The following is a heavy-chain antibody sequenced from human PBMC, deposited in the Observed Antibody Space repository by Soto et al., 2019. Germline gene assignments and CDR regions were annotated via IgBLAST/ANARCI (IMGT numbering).Heavy chain of an antibody. J-gene: IGHJ4*02. V-gene: IGHV4-34*01. CDR1: GGSFSGYY. CDR3: ARVGFITMVRGSYFDF. Sequence: SETLSLTCAVYGGSFSGYYWSWIRQPPGKGLEWIGEINHSGSTNYNPSLKSRVTISVDTSKNQFSLKLSSVTAADTAVYYCARVGFITMVRGSYFDFWGQGTLVTVSS. D-gene: IGHD3-10*01. CDR2: INHSGST.